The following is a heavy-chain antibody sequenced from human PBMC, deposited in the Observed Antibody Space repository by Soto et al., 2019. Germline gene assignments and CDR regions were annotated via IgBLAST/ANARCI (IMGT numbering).Heavy chain of an antibody. J-gene: IGHJ6*02. D-gene: IGHD2-2*01. CDR2: ISYDGSNK. CDR3: AKGPAIVLVPAAMNYYYGMDV. V-gene: IGHV3-30*18. CDR1: GFTFSSYG. Sequence: QVQLVESGGGVVQPGRSLRLSCAASGFTFSSYGMHWVRQAPGEGLEWVALISYDGSNKYYADSVKGRFTISRDYSKNTLYLKMNSLRAEDTGVYYCAKGPAIVLVPAAMNYYYGMDVWGQGTTVTVSS.